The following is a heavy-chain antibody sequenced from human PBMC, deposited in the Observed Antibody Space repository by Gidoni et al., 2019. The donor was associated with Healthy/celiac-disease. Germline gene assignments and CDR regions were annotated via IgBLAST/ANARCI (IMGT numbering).Heavy chain of an antibody. D-gene: IGHD3-3*01. CDR2: IYYSGST. CDR3: ARVGFLEWLPQNWFDP. Sequence: QLQLQESGPGLVKPSETLSLTCPPGKGLEWLGSIYYSGSTYYNPSLKSRVTISVDTSKKQFSLKLSSVTAADTAVYYCARVGFLEWLPQNWFDPWGQGTLVTVSS. V-gene: IGHV4-39*07. J-gene: IGHJ5*02.